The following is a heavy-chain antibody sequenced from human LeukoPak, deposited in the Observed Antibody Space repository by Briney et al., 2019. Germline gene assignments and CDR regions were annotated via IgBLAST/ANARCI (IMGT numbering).Heavy chain of an antibody. CDR2: IYTSGST. V-gene: IGHV4-4*07. Sequence: PSETLSLTCTVSGGSISSYYWSWIRQPAGKGLEWIGRIYTSGSTNYNPSLKSRVTMSVDTSKNQFSLKLSSVTAADTAVYYCASRIAVAGQRGAFDIWGQGTMVTVSS. D-gene: IGHD6-19*01. CDR3: ASRIAVAGQRGAFDI. J-gene: IGHJ3*02. CDR1: GGSISSYY.